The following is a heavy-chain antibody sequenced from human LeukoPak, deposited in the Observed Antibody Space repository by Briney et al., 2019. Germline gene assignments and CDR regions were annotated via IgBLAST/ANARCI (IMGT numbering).Heavy chain of an antibody. Sequence: GGSLRLSCAASGFTFSNYWMHWVRHAPGEGLVGVSRINTDESGTIYGDSVKGRFTISRDNAKNTLYLQMNSLRPEDTAVYYCASDGSLPDYWGQGTLVTVSS. CDR1: GFTFSNYW. CDR3: ASDGSLPDY. CDR2: INTDESGT. J-gene: IGHJ4*02. V-gene: IGHV3-74*01.